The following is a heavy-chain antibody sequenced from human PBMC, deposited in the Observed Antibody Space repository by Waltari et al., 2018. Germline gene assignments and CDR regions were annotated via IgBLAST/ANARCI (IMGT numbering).Heavy chain of an antibody. V-gene: IGHV1-69*01. Sequence: QVQLVQSGAEVKKPGSSVKVSCKASGGTFSSYAISWGRKAPGQGLEWMGGFIPLFVTANHAQKFQGRFTTTADEATSTAYMELSSLRSEDTAVYYCARAVADLYYYYGMDVWGQGTTVTVSS. D-gene: IGHD6-19*01. CDR1: GGTFSSYA. CDR2: FIPLFVTA. J-gene: IGHJ6*02. CDR3: ARAVADLYYYYGMDV.